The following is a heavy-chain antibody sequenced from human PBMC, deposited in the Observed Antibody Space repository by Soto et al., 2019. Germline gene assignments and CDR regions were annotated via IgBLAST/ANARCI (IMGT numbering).Heavy chain of an antibody. J-gene: IGHJ5*02. CDR1: GGSFSGYY. Sequence: SETLSLTCAVYGGSFSGYYWSWIRQPPGKGLEWIGEINHSGSTNYNPSLKSRVTISVDTSKNQFSLKLSSVTAADTAVYYCARQIPMVRGARNWFDPWGQGTLVTVSS. CDR3: ARQIPMVRGARNWFDP. V-gene: IGHV4-34*01. D-gene: IGHD3-10*01. CDR2: INHSGST.